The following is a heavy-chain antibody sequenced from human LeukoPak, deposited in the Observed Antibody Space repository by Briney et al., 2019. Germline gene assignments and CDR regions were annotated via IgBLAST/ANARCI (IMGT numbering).Heavy chain of an antibody. CDR1: GGTFSSYA. Sequence: SVKVSCKASGGTFSSYAISWVRQAPGQGLEWMGRIIPIFGTANYAQKFQGRVTITTDESTSTAYMELSSLRSEDTAVYYCASLTTYSWSYQGAFDIWGQGTMVTVSS. V-gene: IGHV1-69*05. CDR2: IIPIFGTA. J-gene: IGHJ3*02. CDR3: ASLTTYSWSYQGAFDI. D-gene: IGHD1-26*01.